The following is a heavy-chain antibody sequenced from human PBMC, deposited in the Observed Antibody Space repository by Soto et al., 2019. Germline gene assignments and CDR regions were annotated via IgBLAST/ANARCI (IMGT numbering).Heavy chain of an antibody. CDR1: GGTFSSYA. J-gene: IGHJ6*02. CDR2: IIPIFGTA. V-gene: IGHV1-69*01. Sequence: QVQLVQSGAEVKKPGSSVKVSCKASGGTFSSYAISWVRQAPGQGLEWMGGIIPIFGTANYAQKFQGRVTITADESTSTAYMVLSSLRSEDTAVYYCARGVYCSGGSCYGFGYYYYGMDVWGQGTTVTVSS. CDR3: ARGVYCSGGSCYGFGYYYYGMDV. D-gene: IGHD2-15*01.